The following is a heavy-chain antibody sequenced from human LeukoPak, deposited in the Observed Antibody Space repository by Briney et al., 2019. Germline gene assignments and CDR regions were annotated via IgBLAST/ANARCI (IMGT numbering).Heavy chain of an antibody. V-gene: IGHV3-9*01. D-gene: IGHD3-10*01. CDR1: GFTFDDYA. CDR2: ISWNSGSI. J-gene: IGHJ4*02. Sequence: GRSLRLSCAASGFTFDDYAMHWVRQAPGKGLEWVSGISWNSGSIGYADSVKGRFTISRDNAKNSLYLQMNSLRAEDTALYYCAKSGSFGEFIYYFDYWGQGTLVTVSS. CDR3: AKSGSFGEFIYYFDY.